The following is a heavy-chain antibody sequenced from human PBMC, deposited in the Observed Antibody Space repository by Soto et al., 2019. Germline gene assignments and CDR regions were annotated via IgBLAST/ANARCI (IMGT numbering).Heavy chain of an antibody. CDR3: ARDSIAVADHYYYYGMDV. CDR2: IYYSGST. D-gene: IGHD6-19*01. CDR1: GGSISSSSYY. V-gene: IGHV4-39*02. Sequence: SETLSLTCTVSGGSISSSSYYWGWIRQPPGKGLEWIGSIYYSGSTYYNPSLKSRVTISVDTSKNQFSLKLSSVTTADTAVYYCARDSIAVADHYYYYGMDVWRQGTTVTVSS. J-gene: IGHJ6*02.